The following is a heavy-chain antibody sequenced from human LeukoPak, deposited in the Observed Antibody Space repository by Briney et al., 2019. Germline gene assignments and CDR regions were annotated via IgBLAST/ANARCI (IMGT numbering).Heavy chain of an antibody. CDR1: GFTFTSSA. V-gene: IGHV1-58*02. CDR3: AAECMTQDAFDI. J-gene: IGHJ3*02. CDR2: IVVGSGNT. Sequence: TSVKVSCKASGFTFTSSAMQWVRRARGQRLEWIGWIVVGSGNTNYAQKFQERVTITRDMSTSTAYMELSSLRSEDTAVYYCAAECMTQDAFDIWGQGTMVTVSS.